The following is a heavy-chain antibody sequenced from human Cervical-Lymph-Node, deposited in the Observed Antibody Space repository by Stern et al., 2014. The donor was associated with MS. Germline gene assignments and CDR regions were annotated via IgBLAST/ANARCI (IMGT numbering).Heavy chain of an antibody. D-gene: IGHD4-17*01. V-gene: IGHV4-59*08. J-gene: IGHJ4*02. CDR2: IYYSGST. Sequence: QVQLVQSGPGLAKPSETLSLTCTVSGGSISNYYWSWIRQPPGKGLEWIGYIYYSGSTNYNPSLKSRVAMSVDPSKDQFSLNLTFGTAADTGVYYCARRGTTGIDYWGQGTLVTVSS. CDR1: GGSISNYY. CDR3: ARRGTTGIDY.